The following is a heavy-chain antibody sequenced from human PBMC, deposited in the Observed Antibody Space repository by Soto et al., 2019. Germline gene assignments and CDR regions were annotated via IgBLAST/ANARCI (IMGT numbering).Heavy chain of an antibody. J-gene: IGHJ5*02. CDR2: IHYSGTT. CDR3: ARDVTTVTTRKTHNWFDP. CDR1: GTSISSYY. Sequence: SETLSLTCTVSGTSISSYYWSWIRQPPGEGLEWIANIHYSGTTNYNPSLASRVTLSVDTSKNQFSLKLSSVTAADTAVYYCARDVTTVTTRKTHNWFDPWGQGTLVTVSS. D-gene: IGHD4-4*01. V-gene: IGHV4-59*01.